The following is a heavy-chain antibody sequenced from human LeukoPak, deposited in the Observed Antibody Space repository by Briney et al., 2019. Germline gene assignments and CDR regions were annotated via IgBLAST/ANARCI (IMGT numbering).Heavy chain of an antibody. CDR3: AKDSSYGGSCVALWG. CDR2: ISWNSGSI. Sequence: GRSLRLSCAASGFTFDDYTICLGRKAPEGSLGWVSGISWNSGSIGYADSVKGRCTISRDNAKNSLYLQMNSLRAEDTALYYCAKDSSYGGSCVALWGWGQGTMVTVSS. V-gene: IGHV3-9*01. J-gene: IGHJ3*01. CDR1: GFTFDDYT. D-gene: IGHD2-15*01.